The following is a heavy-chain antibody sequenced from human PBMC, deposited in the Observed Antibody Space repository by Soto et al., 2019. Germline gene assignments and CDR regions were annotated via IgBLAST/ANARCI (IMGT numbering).Heavy chain of an antibody. V-gene: IGHV3-15*07. D-gene: IGHD1-1*01. CDR3: TTGLNDVRYFDL. Sequence: EVQLVESGGGLVKPGGSLRLSCAASGFTFSNAWMNWVRQAPGKGLEWVGRIKSKTDGRTTDYAAPVKGRFTISRDDSKNTLYLQMNSLKTEDTAVYYCTTGLNDVRYFDLWGRGTLVTVSS. J-gene: IGHJ2*01. CDR2: IKSKTDGRTT. CDR1: GFTFSNAW.